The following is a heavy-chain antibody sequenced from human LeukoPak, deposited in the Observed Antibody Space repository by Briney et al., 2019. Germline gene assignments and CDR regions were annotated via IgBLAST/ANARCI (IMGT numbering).Heavy chain of an antibody. CDR1: GFTFSSYW. J-gene: IGHJ4*02. Sequence: PGGSLRLSCAASGFTFSSYWMSWVRQAPGKGLEWVANIKQDGSEKYYVDPVKGRFTISRDNAKNSLYLQMNSLRAEDTAVYYCARNYYDSSGYEVYFDYWGQGTLVTVSS. D-gene: IGHD3-22*01. CDR2: IKQDGSEK. V-gene: IGHV3-7*01. CDR3: ARNYYDSSGYEVYFDY.